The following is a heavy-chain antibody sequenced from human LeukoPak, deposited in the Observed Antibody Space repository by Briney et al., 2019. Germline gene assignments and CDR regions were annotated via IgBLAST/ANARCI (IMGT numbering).Heavy chain of an antibody. D-gene: IGHD3-16*01. Sequence: KSGGSLRLSCAASGFTFSSYSMNWVRQAPGKGLEWVSSISSSSSYIYYADSVKGRFTISRDNAKNSLYLQMNSLRAEDTAVYYCATDWWSVFDYWGQGTLVTVSS. J-gene: IGHJ4*02. CDR2: ISSSSSYI. CDR1: GFTFSSYS. V-gene: IGHV3-21*01. CDR3: ATDWWSVFDY.